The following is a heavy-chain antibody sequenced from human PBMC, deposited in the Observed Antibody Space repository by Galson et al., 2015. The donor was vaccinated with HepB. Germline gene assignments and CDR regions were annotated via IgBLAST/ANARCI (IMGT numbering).Heavy chain of an antibody. CDR1: GYRFTSYW. Sequence: QSGAEVKKPGESLKISCKGSGYRFTSYWIGWVRQMPGKGLEWMGIIYPGDSDTRYSPSFQGQVTISADKSISTAYLQWSSLKASDTAMYYCARWNPYSTSWSDNWFDPWGQGTLVTVSS. CDR2: IYPGDSDT. CDR3: ARWNPYSTSWSDNWFDP. J-gene: IGHJ5*02. D-gene: IGHD6-13*01. V-gene: IGHV5-51*01.